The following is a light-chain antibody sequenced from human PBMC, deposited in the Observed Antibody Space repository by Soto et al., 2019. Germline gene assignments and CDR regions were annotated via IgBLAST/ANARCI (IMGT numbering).Light chain of an antibody. CDR3: QQRSNWPPSIT. CDR1: QSVTTF. J-gene: IGKJ5*01. V-gene: IGKV3-11*01. Sequence: ETVLTQSPATLSLSPGDRATLSCRASQSVTTFLAWYQQKPGQAPRLLIYDASDRATGIPARFSGSGSGTDFTLTISSVEPADFAIYYCQQRSNWPPSITFGQGTRLEIK. CDR2: DAS.